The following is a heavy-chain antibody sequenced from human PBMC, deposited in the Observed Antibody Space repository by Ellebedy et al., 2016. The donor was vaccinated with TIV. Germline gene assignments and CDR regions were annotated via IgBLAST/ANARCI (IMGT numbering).Heavy chain of an antibody. CDR3: ARDTYRGHDY. Sequence: PGGSLRLSCMASGFSFSSHAIHWVRQAPGKGLEWVAVISYHGRDKFYADSVKGRFTISRDNAKSALYLQMNNLRAEDTAVYYCARDTYRGHDYWGQGTLVTVSS. V-gene: IGHV3-30*03. J-gene: IGHJ4*02. D-gene: IGHD5-12*01. CDR1: GFSFSSHA. CDR2: ISYHGRDK.